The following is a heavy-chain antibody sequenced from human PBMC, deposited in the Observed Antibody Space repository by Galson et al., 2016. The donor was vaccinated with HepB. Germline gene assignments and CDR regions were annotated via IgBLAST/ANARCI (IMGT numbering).Heavy chain of an antibody. J-gene: IGHJ4*02. CDR1: GGSISTSSYY. V-gene: IGHV4-39*07. D-gene: IGHD1-26*01. CDR3: ARVRYSGSYYRVPFDY. Sequence: SETLSLTCTVSGGSISTSSYYWNWIRQPPGKGLEWIGEINHSGSTNYNPSLKSRVTISVDTSKNQFSLKLSSVTAADTAVYYCARVRYSGSYYRVPFDYWGQGTLVTVSS. CDR2: INHSGST.